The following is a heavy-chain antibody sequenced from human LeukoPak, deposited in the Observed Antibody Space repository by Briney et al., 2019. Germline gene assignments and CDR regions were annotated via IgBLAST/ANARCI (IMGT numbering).Heavy chain of an antibody. D-gene: IGHD3-22*01. CDR2: ISSSSSYI. CDR3: ARDIALDYYDSSTRWFDP. J-gene: IGHJ5*02. Sequence: PGGSLRLSCAASGFTFSSYSMNWVRQAPGKGLEWVSSISSSSSYIYYADSVKGRFTISRDNAKSSLYLQMNSLRAEDTAVYYCARDIALDYYDSSTRWFDPWGQGTLVTVSS. CDR1: GFTFSSYS. V-gene: IGHV3-21*01.